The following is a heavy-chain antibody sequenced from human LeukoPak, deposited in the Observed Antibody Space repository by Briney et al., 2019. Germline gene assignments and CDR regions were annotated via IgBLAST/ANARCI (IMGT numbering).Heavy chain of an antibody. CDR1: GFTFSSYS. CDR2: ISSSSSYI. Sequence: PGGSLRLSCAASGFTFSSYSMNWVRQAPGKGLEWVSSISSSSSYIYYADSVKGRFTISRDNAKNSLYLQMNGLRAEDTAVYYCARGPTVTGYYYYYMDVWGKGTTVTVSS. V-gene: IGHV3-21*01. J-gene: IGHJ6*03. CDR3: ARGPTVTGYYYYYMDV. D-gene: IGHD4-17*01.